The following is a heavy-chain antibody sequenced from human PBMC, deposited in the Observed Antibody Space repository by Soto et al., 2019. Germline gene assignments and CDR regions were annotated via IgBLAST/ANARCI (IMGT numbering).Heavy chain of an antibody. Sequence: GGSLRLSCAASGFTFSNYAMSWVRQAPGKGLDWISTITYSGGTTHYADSVKGRFTVSRDNSKNTLYLQVNSLRADDTAVYYSARKYSYGSGTYLFYFDYWGQGTLVTVSS. D-gene: IGHD3-10*01. CDR2: ITYSGGTT. CDR1: GFTFSNYA. V-gene: IGHV3-23*01. J-gene: IGHJ4*02. CDR3: ARKYSYGSGTYLFYFDY.